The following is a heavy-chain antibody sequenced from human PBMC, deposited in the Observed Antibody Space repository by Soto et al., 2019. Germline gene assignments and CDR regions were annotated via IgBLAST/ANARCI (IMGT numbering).Heavy chain of an antibody. V-gene: IGHV1-8*01. Sequence: ASVKVSCKASGDTFTTYDINWVRQATGHGLEWMGWINPNSGNIGYAQRFQGRVTMTRDTAIRTAYMEVSSPRSDDTAVYYCARGRASGSYYLLDYWGQGTLVTVSS. D-gene: IGHD3-10*01. CDR2: INPNSGNI. CDR1: GDTFTTYD. J-gene: IGHJ4*02. CDR3: ARGRASGSYYLLDY.